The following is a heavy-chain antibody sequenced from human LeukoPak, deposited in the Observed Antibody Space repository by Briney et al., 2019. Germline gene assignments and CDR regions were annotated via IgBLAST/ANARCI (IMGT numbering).Heavy chain of an antibody. CDR1: GFTFSDYY. CDR3: ARDLPYRISYYYGSGSYD. V-gene: IGHV3-11*04. CDR2: ISSSGSII. Sequence: PGGSLRLPCAASGFTFSDYYMSWIRQAPGKGLEWASYISSSGSIIYYADSVKGRFTISRDNSKNTLYLQMNSLRAEDTAVYYCARDLPYRISYYYGSGSYDWGQGTLVTVSS. D-gene: IGHD3-10*01. J-gene: IGHJ4*02.